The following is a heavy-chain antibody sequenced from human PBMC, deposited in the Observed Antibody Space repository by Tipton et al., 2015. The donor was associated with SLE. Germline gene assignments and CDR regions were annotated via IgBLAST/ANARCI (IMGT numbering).Heavy chain of an antibody. CDR3: ARGGYCTGGVCYNWYFDL. Sequence: TLSLTCAVYGGSFSGYYCSWFCQPPGKGRAWIGYFYYSVSTNYNPSLKSRVTISVDTSKNQFSLELSSVTAADTAVYYCARGGYCTGGVCYNWYFDLWGRGTLVTVSS. J-gene: IGHJ2*01. V-gene: IGHV4-59*01. CDR2: FYYSVST. D-gene: IGHD2-8*02. CDR1: GGSFSGYY.